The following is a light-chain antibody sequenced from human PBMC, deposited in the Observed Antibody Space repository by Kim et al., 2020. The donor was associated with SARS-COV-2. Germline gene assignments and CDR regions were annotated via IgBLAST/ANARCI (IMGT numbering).Light chain of an antibody. CDR1: QSVHTN. CDR2: GAS. J-gene: IGKJ2*01. Sequence: VFPGEGATLSRRASQSVHTNLAWYQQRPGQAPRLLIFGASTRATGIPARFSGSGSGTEFTLTISSLQSEDFAVYYCQEYNSWPPYNFGLGTKLEI. V-gene: IGKV3-15*01. CDR3: QEYNSWPPYN.